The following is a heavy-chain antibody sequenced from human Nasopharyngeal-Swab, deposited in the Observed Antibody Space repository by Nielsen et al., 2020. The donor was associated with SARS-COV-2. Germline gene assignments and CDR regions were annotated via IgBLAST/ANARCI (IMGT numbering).Heavy chain of an antibody. Sequence: SETLSLTCAVYGGSFSGYYWNWIRQPPGKGLEWIGEINHSGSTKHNPSLKSRVTISVDTSKNQFSLKLSSVTAADTAVYYCATLKEYNDFWSGHMDGMDVWGQGTMVTVSS. CDR3: ATLKEYNDFWSGHMDGMDV. CDR2: INHSGST. CDR1: GGSFSGYY. J-gene: IGHJ6*02. V-gene: IGHV4-34*01. D-gene: IGHD3-3*01.